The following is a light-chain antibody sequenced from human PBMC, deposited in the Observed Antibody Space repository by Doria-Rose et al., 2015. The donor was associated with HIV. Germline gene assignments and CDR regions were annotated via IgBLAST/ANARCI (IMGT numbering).Light chain of an antibody. V-gene: IGKV3-20*01. CDR2: GAS. CDR1: QTIPSKH. CDR3: QQYGSLSAIT. Sequence: EIVLTQSPGTLSLSPGERATLSCRASQTIPSKHLCWYQQKLGQAPRLLIYGASSRATGIPDRFSGSGSGTDFTLAISRLEPEDFAVYYCQQYGSLSAITFGQGTRLEIK. J-gene: IGKJ5*01.